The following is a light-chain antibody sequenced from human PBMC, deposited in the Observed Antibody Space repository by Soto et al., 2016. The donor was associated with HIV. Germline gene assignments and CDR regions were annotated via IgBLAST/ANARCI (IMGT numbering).Light chain of an antibody. Sequence: AIRMTQSPSSLSASTGDRVTITCRASQGISSYLAWYQQKPGKAPKVLIYTASTLQSGVPSRFSGSGSGTDFTLTISCLQSEDFAIYYCQQYYIYPWTFGQGTKVEIK. J-gene: IGKJ1*01. CDR2: TAS. CDR1: QGISSY. CDR3: QQYYIYPWT. V-gene: IGKV1-8*01.